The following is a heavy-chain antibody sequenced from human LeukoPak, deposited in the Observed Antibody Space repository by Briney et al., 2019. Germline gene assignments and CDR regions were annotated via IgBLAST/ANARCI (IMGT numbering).Heavy chain of an antibody. D-gene: IGHD3-3*01. CDR1: GLTVSSNY. Sequence: PGGSLRLSCAASGLTVSSNYMSWVRQAPGKGLEWVSVIYSGGSTYYADSVKGRFTISRDNSKNTLYLQMNSLRAEDTAVYYCARDQTNRFWSGYITYFDYWGQGTLVTVSS. J-gene: IGHJ4*02. CDR3: ARDQTNRFWSGYITYFDY. V-gene: IGHV3-53*01. CDR2: IYSGGST.